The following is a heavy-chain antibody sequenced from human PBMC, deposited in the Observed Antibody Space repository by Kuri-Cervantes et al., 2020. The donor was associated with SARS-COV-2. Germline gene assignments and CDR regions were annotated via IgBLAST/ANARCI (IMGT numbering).Heavy chain of an antibody. CDR2: ISGSGGST. CDR1: GFTFSSYA. Sequence: ETLSLTCAASGFTFSSYAMHWVRQAPGKGLEWVSAISGSGGSTYYADSVKGRFTISRDNSKNTLYLQMNSLRAEDTAVYYCAKGGLLWFGEYPDYWGQGTLVTVSS. CDR3: AKGGLLWFGEYPDY. D-gene: IGHD3-10*01. V-gene: IGHV3-23*01. J-gene: IGHJ4*02.